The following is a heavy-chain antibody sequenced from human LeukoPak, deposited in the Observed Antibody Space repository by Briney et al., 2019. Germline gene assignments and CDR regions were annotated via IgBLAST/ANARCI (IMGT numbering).Heavy chain of an antibody. J-gene: IGHJ4*02. CDR1: GGSISSYY. Sequence: SETLSLTCTVSGGSISSYYWSWIRQPPGKGLEWIGYIYYSGSTNYNPSLKSRVTISVDTSKNQFSLKLSSVTAADTAVYYCASRHCSSTSCYYFDYWGQGTLVTVSS. CDR2: IYYSGST. CDR3: ASRHCSSTSCYYFDY. V-gene: IGHV4-59*12. D-gene: IGHD2-2*01.